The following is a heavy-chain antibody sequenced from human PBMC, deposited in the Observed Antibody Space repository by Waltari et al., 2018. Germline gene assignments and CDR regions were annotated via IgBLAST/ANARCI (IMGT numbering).Heavy chain of an antibody. CDR1: GWSFSGYY. CDR2: INHSGNN. Sequence: QVQLQQWGAGLLKPSETLSLTCAVYGWSFSGYYWCWIRQPPGKGLAWSWEINHSGNNNYNPAIKGRVTISVDTSKSQFALKLSYETAAETDVYYCASAPSRWFDYWGQGALCTVSS. V-gene: IGHV4-34*01. D-gene: IGHD6-13*01. CDR3: ASAPSRWFDY. J-gene: IGHJ4*02.